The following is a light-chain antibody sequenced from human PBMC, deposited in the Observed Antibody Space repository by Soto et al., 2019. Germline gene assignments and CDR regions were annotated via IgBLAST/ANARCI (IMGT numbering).Light chain of an antibody. V-gene: IGLV1-47*01. Sequence: QSVPTQPPSASGTPGQRVTISCSGSSGNIGSNYVYWYQQLPGTAPKVLIYRNNQRPSGVPDRFSGSKSGTSASLAISGLRSADEADYYCAAWDDSLSVYVFGAGTKLTVL. CDR2: RNN. CDR1: SGNIGSNY. CDR3: AAWDDSLSVYV. J-gene: IGLJ1*01.